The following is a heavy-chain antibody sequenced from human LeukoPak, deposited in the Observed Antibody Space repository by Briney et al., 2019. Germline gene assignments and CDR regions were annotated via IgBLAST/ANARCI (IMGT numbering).Heavy chain of an antibody. D-gene: IGHD2-8*01. CDR2: IKLDGSEK. J-gene: IGHJ6*02. V-gene: IGHV3-7*01. CDR3: AKDGVNGCTNGVCYTNYYYGMDV. CDR1: GFTFGNYW. Sequence: GGSLRLSCAASGFTFGNYWMTWVRQAPGRGLEWVANIKLDGSEKYYVDSVKGRFTISRDNAQNSLYLQMNSLRAEDTAVYYCAKDGVNGCTNGVCYTNYYYGMDVWGQGTTVTVSS.